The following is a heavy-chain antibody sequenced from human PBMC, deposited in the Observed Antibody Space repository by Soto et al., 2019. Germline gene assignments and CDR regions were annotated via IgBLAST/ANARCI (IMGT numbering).Heavy chain of an antibody. CDR2: ISYDGSNK. Sequence: GGSLRLSCAASGFTFSSYAMHWVRQAPGKGLEWVAVISYDGSNKYYADSVKGRFTISRDNSKNTLYLQMNSLRAEDTAVYYCARAVVPAAMGPLYYYYYGMDVWGQGTTVTVSS. CDR1: GFTFSSYA. CDR3: ARAVVPAAMGPLYYYYYGMDV. D-gene: IGHD2-2*01. V-gene: IGHV3-30-3*01. J-gene: IGHJ6*02.